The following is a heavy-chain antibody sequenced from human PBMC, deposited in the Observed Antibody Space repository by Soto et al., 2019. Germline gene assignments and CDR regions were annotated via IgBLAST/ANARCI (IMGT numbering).Heavy chain of an antibody. J-gene: IGHJ3*02. CDR3: ARAGATSSGWYGDAFDI. CDR1: GGSISSSNW. CDR2: IYHSGSN. Sequence: QVQLQESGPGLVKPSGTLSLTCAVSGGSISSSNWWSWVRQPPGKGLEWIGEIYHSGSNNYNPSLTSRVTISVDKSKNQFSLKLSSVTAADTAVYYCARAGATSSGWYGDAFDIWGQGTMVTVSS. V-gene: IGHV4-4*02. D-gene: IGHD6-19*01.